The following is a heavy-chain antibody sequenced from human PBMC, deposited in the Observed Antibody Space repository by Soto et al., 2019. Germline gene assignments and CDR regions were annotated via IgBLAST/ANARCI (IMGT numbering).Heavy chain of an antibody. J-gene: IGHJ3*02. CDR3: ARGFDIVVVVAATDAFDI. D-gene: IGHD2-15*01. CDR1: GFTFSSYG. Sequence: GGSLRLSCAASGFTFSSYGMHWVRQAPGKGLEWVAVIWYDGSNKYYADSVKGRFTISRDNSKNTLYLQMNSLRAEDTAVYYCARGFDIVVVVAATDAFDIWGQGTMVTVSS. V-gene: IGHV3-33*01. CDR2: IWYDGSNK.